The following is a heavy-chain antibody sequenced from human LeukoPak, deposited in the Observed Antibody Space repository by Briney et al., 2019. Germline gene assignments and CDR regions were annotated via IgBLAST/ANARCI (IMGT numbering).Heavy chain of an antibody. CDR3: ASPRDGYNSYYFDY. CDR2: IIPIFGTA. V-gene: IGHV1-69*05. D-gene: IGHD5-24*01. Sequence: SVKVSCKTPGYTFTGYYMHWVRRAPGQGLEWVGRIIPIFGTANYAQKFQGRVTITTDESTSTAYMELSGLRSEDTAVYYCASPRDGYNSYYFDYWGQGTLVTVSS. CDR1: GYTFTGYY. J-gene: IGHJ4*02.